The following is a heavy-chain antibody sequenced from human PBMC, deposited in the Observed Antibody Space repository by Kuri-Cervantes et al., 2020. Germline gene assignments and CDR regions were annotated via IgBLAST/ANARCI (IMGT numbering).Heavy chain of an antibody. Sequence: SLKISCAASGFTFDDYAMHWVRQAPGKGLEWVSCISWNSENIAYADSVKGRFTISRDNSKNTLYLQMNSLRAEDTAVYYCAKQSRPTADCCWPWYFDLWGRGTLVTVSS. CDR2: ISWNSENI. D-gene: IGHD2-21*02. CDR1: GFTFDDYA. J-gene: IGHJ2*01. CDR3: AKQSRPTADCCWPWYFDL. V-gene: IGHV3-9*01.